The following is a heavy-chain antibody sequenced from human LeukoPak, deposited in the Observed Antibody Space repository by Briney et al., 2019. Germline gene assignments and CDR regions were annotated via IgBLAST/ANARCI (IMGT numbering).Heavy chain of an antibody. J-gene: IGHJ4*02. CDR1: GFTFSSCS. CDR3: ASPNYYDSSGCRY. Sequence: GGSLRLSCAASGFTFSSCSMNWVRQAPGKGLEWVSSISSSSSYIYYADSVKGRFTISRDNAKNSLYLQMNSLRAEDTAVYYCASPNYYDSSGCRYWGQGTLVTVSS. D-gene: IGHD3-22*01. V-gene: IGHV3-21*01. CDR2: ISSSSSYI.